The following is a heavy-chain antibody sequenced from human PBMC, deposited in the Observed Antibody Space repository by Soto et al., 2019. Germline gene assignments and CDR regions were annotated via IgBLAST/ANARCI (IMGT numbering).Heavy chain of an antibody. D-gene: IGHD2-2*02. J-gene: IGHJ5*02. V-gene: IGHV3-48*02. CDR1: GFTFSSNA. CDR3: TTDGNTRNWFDP. CDR2: ISKSGGTI. Sequence: EVQLVESGGKLVQPGGSLRLSCATSGFTFSSNAMNWVRQAPGKGLEWISYISKSGGTIKYADSVKGRFTISRDQAKNSLYLQMNSLRDEDTAVYYCTTDGNTRNWFDPWGQGTLVTVSS.